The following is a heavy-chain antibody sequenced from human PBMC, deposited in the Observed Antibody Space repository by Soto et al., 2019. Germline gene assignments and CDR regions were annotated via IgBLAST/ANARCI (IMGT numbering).Heavy chain of an antibody. CDR2: INPSGGNT. Sequence: QVQLVQSGAEVKKPGASVKVSCKASGYTFTNYYMHWVRQAPGQGLEWMGIINPSGGNTNNAQKFQGRVTMTRDTSTSTVYMELRSLRSEDTAVYYCASTLPIAAAGNHPFDIWGQGTMITVSS. J-gene: IGHJ3*02. CDR1: GYTFTNYY. V-gene: IGHV1-46*01. D-gene: IGHD6-13*01. CDR3: ASTLPIAAAGNHPFDI.